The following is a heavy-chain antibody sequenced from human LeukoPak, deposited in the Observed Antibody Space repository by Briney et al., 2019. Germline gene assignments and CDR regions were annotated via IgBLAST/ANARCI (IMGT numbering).Heavy chain of an antibody. CDR1: GFTFSTYA. V-gene: IGHV3-23*01. Sequence: GSLRLSCAASGFTFSTYAMSWVRQAPGKGLEWVSAISGRGVSTSYADSVKGRFTISRDNSKNTVYLQMNSLRAEDTAVYYCARDEWRGPYYWGQGTLVTVSS. J-gene: IGHJ4*02. CDR3: ARDEWRGPYY. CDR2: ISGRGVST. D-gene: IGHD3-3*01.